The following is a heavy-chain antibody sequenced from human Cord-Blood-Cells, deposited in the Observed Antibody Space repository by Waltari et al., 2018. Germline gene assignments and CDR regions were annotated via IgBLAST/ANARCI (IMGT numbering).Heavy chain of an antibody. J-gene: IGHJ6*02. D-gene: IGHD6-6*01. CDR3: ANLGSDYYYYGMDV. V-gene: IGHV3-30*18. CDR2: ISYDGSNK. CDR1: GSTFSSYG. Sequence: QVQLVESGGGVVPPGRSLRLSCAASGSTFSSYGMQWVRQAPGKGLEWVAVISYDGSNKYYADSVKGRFTSSRDNSKNTLYLQMNSLSAEDTAVYYCANLGSDYYYYGMDVWGQGTTVTVSS.